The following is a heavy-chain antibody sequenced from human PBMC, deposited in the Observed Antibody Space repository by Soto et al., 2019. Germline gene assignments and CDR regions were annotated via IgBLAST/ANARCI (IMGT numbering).Heavy chain of an antibody. CDR2: IFPSGTT. CDR1: GGSLTSGTYS. Sequence: QLQLRESGSRLVKPSQTLSLTCAVSGGSLTSGTYSWNWIRQPPGKGLEWIGYIFPSGTTYYNPSLKSRVSISIDVDKNQFSLNLRSLTDAATAVYYGARGRELDSWGQGTLVTVSS. CDR3: ARGRELDS. J-gene: IGHJ4*02. V-gene: IGHV4-30-2*01.